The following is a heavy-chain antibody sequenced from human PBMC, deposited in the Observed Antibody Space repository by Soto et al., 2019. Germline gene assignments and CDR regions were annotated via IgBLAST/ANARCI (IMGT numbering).Heavy chain of an antibody. J-gene: IGHJ6*02. CDR1: GFTVRGNY. V-gene: IGHV3-53*01. D-gene: IGHD1-26*01. CDR3: ARRSGGRPGGMDV. CDR2: YSAGST. Sequence: EVQLVESGGGLIQPGGSLRLSCAASGFTVRGNYMSWVRQAPGKGLEWVSVYSAGSTYYADSVKGRFTISRDNSNNTLDLQMESLRAEDTAVYYGARRSGGRPGGMDVWGQGTTVTVSS.